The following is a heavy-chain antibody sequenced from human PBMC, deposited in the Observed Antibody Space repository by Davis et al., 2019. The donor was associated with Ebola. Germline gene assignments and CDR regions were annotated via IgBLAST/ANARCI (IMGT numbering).Heavy chain of an antibody. D-gene: IGHD3-22*01. CDR3: ARDAKGFYYDISYAFDI. CDR1: GYTFTGYY. J-gene: IGHJ3*02. Sequence: ASVKVSCKASGYTFTGYYMHWVRQAPGQGLEWMGRINPNSGGTNYAQKFQGRVTITRDTSASTAYMELSSLRSEDTAVYYCARDAKGFYYDISYAFDIWGQGTMVTVSS. V-gene: IGHV1-2*06. CDR2: INPNSGGT.